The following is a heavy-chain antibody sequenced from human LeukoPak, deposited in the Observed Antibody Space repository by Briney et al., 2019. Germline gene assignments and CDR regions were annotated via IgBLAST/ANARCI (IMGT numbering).Heavy chain of an antibody. J-gene: IGHJ4*02. CDR3: AKHPPTYSSGWYEPFDY. CDR2: ISDSGGRT. CDR1: GFTFSSYA. D-gene: IGHD6-19*01. Sequence: GGSLRLSCAASGFTFSSYAMTWVRQAPGKGLEWVSSISDSGGRTYYADSVKGRFTISRDNSKNTLYLQMNSLRAEDTAVYYCAKHPPTYSSGWYEPFDYWGQGTLVTVSS. V-gene: IGHV3-23*01.